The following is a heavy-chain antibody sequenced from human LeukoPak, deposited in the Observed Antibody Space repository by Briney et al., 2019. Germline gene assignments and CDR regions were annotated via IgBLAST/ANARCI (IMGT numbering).Heavy chain of an antibody. D-gene: IGHD3-22*01. CDR2: IYPGDSDT. J-gene: IGHJ4*02. V-gene: IGHV5-51*01. CDR1: GYSFTSYW. CDR3: ARNTGYYYDSSGYYPFDY. Sequence: GESLKISCKGSGYSFTSYWIGWVRQMPGKGLEWMGMIYPGDSDTRYSPPFQGQVTISADKSISTAYLQWSSLKASDTAMYYCARNTGYYYDSSGYYPFDYWGQGTLVTVSS.